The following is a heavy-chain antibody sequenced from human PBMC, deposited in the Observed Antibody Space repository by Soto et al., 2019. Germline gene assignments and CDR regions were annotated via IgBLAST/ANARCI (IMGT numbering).Heavy chain of an antibody. D-gene: IGHD6-19*01. CDR3: ARDLGGAVAGPLGWFDP. V-gene: IGHV1-69*04. CDR1: GGTFSIYT. Sequence: VASVKVSCKASGGTFSIYTISWVRQAPGQGLEWMGRIIPILGIANYAQKFQGRVTITADKSTSTAYMELSSLRSEDTAVYYCARDLGGAVAGPLGWFDPWGQGTLVTVSS. J-gene: IGHJ5*02. CDR2: IIPILGIA.